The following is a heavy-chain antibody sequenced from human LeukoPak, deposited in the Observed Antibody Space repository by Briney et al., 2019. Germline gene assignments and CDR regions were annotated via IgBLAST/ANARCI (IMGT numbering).Heavy chain of an antibody. D-gene: IGHD6-13*01. CDR1: GFTFSSYG. CDR3: AKEYSSSWLYYYYYYMDV. CDR2: ISGSGGST. J-gene: IGHJ6*03. Sequence: GGSLRLSCAASGFTFSSYGMGWVRQAPGKGLEWVSAISGSGGSTYYADSVKGRFTISRDNSKNTLYLQMNSLRAEDTAVYYCAKEYSSSWLYYYYYYMDVWGKGTTVTISS. V-gene: IGHV3-23*01.